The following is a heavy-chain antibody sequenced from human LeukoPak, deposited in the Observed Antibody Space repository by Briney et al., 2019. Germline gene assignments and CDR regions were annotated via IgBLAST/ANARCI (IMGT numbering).Heavy chain of an antibody. CDR3: ARVAILTGFARGLNWFDP. CDR1: GYTFTSYY. Sequence: ASVKVSCKPSGYTFTSYYMHWVRQAPGQGLEWMGIINPSGGSTSYAQKFQGRVTMTRDMSTSTVYMELSSLRSEDTAVYYCARVAILTGFARGLNWFDPWGQGTLVTVSS. CDR2: INPSGGST. V-gene: IGHV1-46*01. J-gene: IGHJ5*02. D-gene: IGHD3-9*01.